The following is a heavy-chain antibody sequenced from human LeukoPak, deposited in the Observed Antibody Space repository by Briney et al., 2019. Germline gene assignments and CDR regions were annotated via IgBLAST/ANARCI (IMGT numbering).Heavy chain of an antibody. CDR3: ARVDASGTDLVDY. V-gene: IGHV1-69*13. CDR1: GGTFSSYA. CDR2: IIPIFGTA. D-gene: IGHD1-26*01. J-gene: IGHJ4*02. Sequence: SVKVSCKASGGTFSSYAISWVRQAPGQGLEWMGGIIPIFGTANCAQKFQGRVTITADESTSTAYMELSSLRSEDTAVYYCARVDASGTDLVDYWGQGTLVTVSS.